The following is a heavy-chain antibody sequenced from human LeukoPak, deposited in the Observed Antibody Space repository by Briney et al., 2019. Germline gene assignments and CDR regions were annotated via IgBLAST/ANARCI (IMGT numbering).Heavy chain of an antibody. V-gene: IGHV1-69*13. CDR1: GYAFSTYY. J-gene: IGHJ4*02. Sequence: GASVKVSCKAYGYAFSTYYIHWVRQAPGQGLEWMGGIIPIFGTANYAQKFQGRVTITADESTSTAYMELSSLRSEDTAVYYCASYSNYFDYWGQGTLVTVSS. CDR3: ASYSNYFDY. D-gene: IGHD4-11*01. CDR2: IIPIFGTA.